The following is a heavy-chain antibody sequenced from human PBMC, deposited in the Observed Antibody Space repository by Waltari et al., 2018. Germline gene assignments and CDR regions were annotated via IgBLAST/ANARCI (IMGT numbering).Heavy chain of an antibody. CDR3: ARGHYDILTGYEAFDI. Sequence: QVQLVQSGAEVKKPGASVTVSCKASGYTLTSYDLNWVRQANGQGLEWMGWMNPNSGNTGYAQKFQGRVTMTRNTSISTAYMELSSLRSEDTAVYYCARGHYDILTGYEAFDIWGQGTMVTVSS. D-gene: IGHD3-9*01. J-gene: IGHJ3*02. V-gene: IGHV1-8*01. CDR1: GYTLTSYD. CDR2: MNPNSGNT.